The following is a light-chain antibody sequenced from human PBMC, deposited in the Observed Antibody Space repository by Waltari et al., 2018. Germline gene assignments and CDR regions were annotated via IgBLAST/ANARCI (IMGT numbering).Light chain of an antibody. J-gene: IGKJ1*01. Sequence: DIQLTQSPPSLSASIGDRITISCRASEKIQRYLNWYQQKAGKAPSLLMFAASTLENGVPSTCSGSGSGTDVTLTISSLQHEDVATYYCQQTYSNQPTFGQGTKVEIK. CDR2: AAS. CDR3: QQTYSNQPT. CDR1: EKIQRY. V-gene: IGKV1-39*01.